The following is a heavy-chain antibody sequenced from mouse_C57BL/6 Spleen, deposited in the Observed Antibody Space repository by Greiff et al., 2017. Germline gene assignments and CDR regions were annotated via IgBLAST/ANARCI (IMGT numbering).Heavy chain of an antibody. Sequence: QVQLQQSGPELVKPGASVKISCKASGYAFSSSWMNWVKQRPGKGLERIGRIYPGDGDTNDNGKSKGKATLTADKSSSTAYMQLSSLTSEDSAVYFCARFLTGRYFGYGGQGTTLTVSS. D-gene: IGHD4-1*01. V-gene: IGHV1-82*01. J-gene: IGHJ2*01. CDR1: GYAFSSSW. CDR2: IYPGDGDT. CDR3: ARFLTGRYFGY.